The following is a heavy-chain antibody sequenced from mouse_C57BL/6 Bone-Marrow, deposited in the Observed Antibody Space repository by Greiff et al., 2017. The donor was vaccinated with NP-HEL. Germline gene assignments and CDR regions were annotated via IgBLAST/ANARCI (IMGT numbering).Heavy chain of an antibody. Sequence: DVKLVESGGGLVQPGGSLSLSCAASGFTFTDYYMSWVRQPPGKALEWLGFIRNKANGYTTEYSASVKGRFTISRDNSQSILYLQMNALRAEDSATYYCARYCGNYFDYWGQGTTLTVSS. CDR3: ARYCGNYFDY. J-gene: IGHJ2*01. CDR2: IRNKANGYTT. D-gene: IGHD1-1*02. CDR1: GFTFTDYY. V-gene: IGHV7-3*01.